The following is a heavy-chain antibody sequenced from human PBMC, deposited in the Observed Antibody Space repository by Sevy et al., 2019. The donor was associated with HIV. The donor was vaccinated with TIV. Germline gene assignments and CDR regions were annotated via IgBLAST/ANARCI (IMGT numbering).Heavy chain of an antibody. CDR2: IKSNSDGGTT. Sequence: GGCLRLSCAASGFSLETFWIHWVRQAPGKGLEWVGRIKSNSDGGTTDYVAPLEGRFTMSRDDSENKIYLQINNLKIEDTAVYYCATAPGTGYWGQGTLVNVSS. D-gene: IGHD3-10*01. V-gene: IGHV3-15*01. J-gene: IGHJ4*02. CDR1: GFSLETFW. CDR3: ATAPGTGY.